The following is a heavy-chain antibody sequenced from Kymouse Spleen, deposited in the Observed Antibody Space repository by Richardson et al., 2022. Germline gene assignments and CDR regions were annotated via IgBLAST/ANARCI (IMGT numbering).Heavy chain of an antibody. CDR3: ARTYYDILTGYAFDY. Sequence: QVQLVESGGGVVQPGRSLRLSCAASGFTFSSYGMHWVRQAPGKGLEWVAVIWYDGSNKYYADSVKGRFTISRDNSKNTLYLQMNSLRAEDTAVYYCARTYYDILTGYAFDYWGQGTLVTVSS. V-gene: IGHV3-33*01. J-gene: IGHJ4*02. D-gene: IGHD3-9*01. CDR1: GFTFSSYG. CDR2: IWYDGSNK.